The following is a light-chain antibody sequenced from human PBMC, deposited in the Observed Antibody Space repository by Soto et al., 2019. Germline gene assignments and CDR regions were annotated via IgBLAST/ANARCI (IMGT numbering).Light chain of an antibody. J-gene: IGKJ5*01. CDR1: QSVSSTY. CDR2: GAS. V-gene: IGKV3-20*01. CDR3: QQYGSSQIT. Sequence: SPGTLSLSPGERATLSCRASQSVSSTYLAWYQQKPGQSPRLVIYGASTRATGIPDRFSGSGSGTDFTLTISGLEPEDFAVYYCQQYGSSQITFGQGTRLEIK.